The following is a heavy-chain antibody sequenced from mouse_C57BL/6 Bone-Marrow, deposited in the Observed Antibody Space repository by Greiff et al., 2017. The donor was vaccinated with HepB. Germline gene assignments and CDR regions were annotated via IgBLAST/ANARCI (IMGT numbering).Heavy chain of an antibody. J-gene: IGHJ1*03. CDR2: IRNKANGYTT. V-gene: IGHV7-3*01. CDR3: ARYLLRYPGYFDV. Sequence: EVKLVESGGGLVQPGGSLSLSCAASGFTFTDYYMSWVRQPPGKALEWLGFIRNKANGYTTEYSASVKGRFTISRDNSQSILYLQMNALRAEDSATYYCARYLLRYPGYFDVWGTGTTVTVSS. D-gene: IGHD1-1*01. CDR1: GFTFTDYY.